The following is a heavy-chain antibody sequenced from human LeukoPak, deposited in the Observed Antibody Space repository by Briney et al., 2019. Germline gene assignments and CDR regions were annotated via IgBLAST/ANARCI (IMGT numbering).Heavy chain of an antibody. J-gene: IGHJ4*02. V-gene: IGHV4-39*01. D-gene: IGHD6-13*01. Sequence: SETLSLTCTVSGGSISSSGYYWGWIRQPPGKGLEWIGNIYYSGSTYYNPSLKSRVTISVDSSSNQFSLKLTSVTAADTAVYYCARRRGGSSWVDYWGQGTLVTVSS. CDR2: IYYSGST. CDR3: ARRRGGSSWVDY. CDR1: GGSISSSGYY.